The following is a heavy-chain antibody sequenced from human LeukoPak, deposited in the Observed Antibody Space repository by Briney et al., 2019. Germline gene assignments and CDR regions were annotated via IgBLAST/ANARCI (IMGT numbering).Heavy chain of an antibody. V-gene: IGHV1-18*01. CDR2: ISATNGNT. CDR3: ARVYGYNIGIYYFDY. J-gene: IGHJ4*02. Sequence: GASVKVSCKASGYTFTNYDYGISWVRQAPGQGRKWGGWISATNGNTKYVQEFQGRVSMTTDTSTNTAYMELRSLRSDDTAVYFCARVYGYNIGIYYFDYWGQGTLVTVSS. CDR1: GYTFTNYDYG. D-gene: IGHD2/OR15-2a*01.